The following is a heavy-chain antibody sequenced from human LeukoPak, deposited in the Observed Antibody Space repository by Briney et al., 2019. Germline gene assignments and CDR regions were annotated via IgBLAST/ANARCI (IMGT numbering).Heavy chain of an antibody. V-gene: IGHV3-23*01. J-gene: IGHJ4*02. CDR2: IIVSGGNT. D-gene: IGHD3-10*01. CDR1: GFAFDIHG. Sequence: GGSLRLSCPASGFAFDIHGMNWVRQAPGEWLECLSVIIVSGGNTYYAHSVKGRFTISRENSKNTLYLQMNSLRAEDTAVYYCAKDRRAGSYDYWGEGTLVPVSS. CDR3: AKDRRAGSYDY.